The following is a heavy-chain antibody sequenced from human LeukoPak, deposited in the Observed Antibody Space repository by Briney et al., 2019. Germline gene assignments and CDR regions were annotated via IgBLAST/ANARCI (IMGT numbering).Heavy chain of an antibody. CDR3: AKDPPIAARPYYFDY. CDR1: GFTFSSYS. D-gene: IGHD6-6*01. V-gene: IGHV3-21*04. CDR2: ISSSSSYI. J-gene: IGHJ4*02. Sequence: PGGSLRLSCAASGFTFSSYSMNWVRQAPGKGLEWVSSISSSSSYIYYADSVKGRFTISRDNAKNSLYLQMNSLRAEDTAVYYCAKDPPIAARPYYFDYWGQGTLVTVSS.